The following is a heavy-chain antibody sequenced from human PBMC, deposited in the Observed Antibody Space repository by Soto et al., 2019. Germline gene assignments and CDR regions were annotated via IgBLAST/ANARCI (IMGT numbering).Heavy chain of an antibody. V-gene: IGHV1-3*01. CDR2: INASFGNA. CDR1: GYTLTSYS. D-gene: IGHD2-15*01. CDR3: ARDSRFYTGYFDS. J-gene: IGHJ4*02. Sequence: GGSVEVSRKASGYTLTSYSLHWVRPAPGQGLEWMGGINASFGNANYAQKFQGRVTITGDESTSTAYMELSSLRSDDTAAYYCARDSRFYTGYFDSWGQGTLVTVSS.